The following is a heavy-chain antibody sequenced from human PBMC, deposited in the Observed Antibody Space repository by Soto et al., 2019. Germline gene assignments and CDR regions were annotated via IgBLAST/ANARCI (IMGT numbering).Heavy chain of an antibody. CDR3: ARDRFLEWLLFDY. J-gene: IGHJ4*02. CDR1: GFTFSSYS. CDR2: ISSSSSTI. Sequence: ESGGGLVQPGGSLRLSCAASGFTFSSYSMNWVRQAPGKGLEWVSYISSSSSTIYYADSVKGRFTISRDNAKNSLYLQMNSLRAEDTAVYYCARDRFLEWLLFDYWGQGTLVTVSS. D-gene: IGHD3-3*01. V-gene: IGHV3-48*01.